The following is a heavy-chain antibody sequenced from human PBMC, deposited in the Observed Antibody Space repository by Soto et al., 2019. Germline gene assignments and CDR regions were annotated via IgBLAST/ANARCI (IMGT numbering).Heavy chain of an antibody. D-gene: IGHD5-12*01. J-gene: IGHJ4*02. CDR3: AKGDSAYDYAANYYFDY. V-gene: IGHV3-23*01. CDR2: ISGSGGST. Sequence: GGSLRLSCAASGFTFSSYAMSWVRQAPGKGLEWVSAISGSGGSTYYADSVKGRFTISRDNSKNTLYLQMNSLRAEDTALYYCAKGDSAYDYAANYYFDYWGQGTLVTVSS. CDR1: GFTFSSYA.